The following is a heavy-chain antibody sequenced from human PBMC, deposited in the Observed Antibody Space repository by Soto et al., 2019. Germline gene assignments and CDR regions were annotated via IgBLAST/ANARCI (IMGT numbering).Heavy chain of an antibody. D-gene: IGHD3-10*01. Sequence: QITLKESGPTLVKPTQTLTLTCTFSGFSLSTSGIGVGWIRQPPGKALEWLAPIYWDDDKRYSPSLKSRLTITKDTSKNQVVLTVTNMDPVDTATYYCAHRLSRTPASGSGSWGPYYFDYWGQGTLVTVSS. CDR1: GFSLSTSGIG. CDR2: IYWDDDK. V-gene: IGHV2-5*02. J-gene: IGHJ4*02. CDR3: AHRLSRTPASGSGSWGPYYFDY.